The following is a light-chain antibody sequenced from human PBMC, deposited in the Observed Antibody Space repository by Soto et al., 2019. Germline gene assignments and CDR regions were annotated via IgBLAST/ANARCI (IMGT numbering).Light chain of an antibody. V-gene: IGKV3-20*01. CDR2: GAS. J-gene: IGKJ4*01. Sequence: EIVLTQSPGTLSLSPGERATLSCRASQSVSSSYLAWYHQKPGQAPRLLIYGASSSATGIPDRSSGSGSGTNFTLTISRLEPVAFALSYCQHYDSSPTFGGGTNVEIK. CDR1: QSVSSSY. CDR3: QHYDSSPT.